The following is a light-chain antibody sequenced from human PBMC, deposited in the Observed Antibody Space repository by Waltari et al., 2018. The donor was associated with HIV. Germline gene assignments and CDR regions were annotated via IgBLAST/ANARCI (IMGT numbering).Light chain of an antibody. CDR2: DAS. CDR1: QTVSSS. CDR3: LRRSVWPLFT. Sequence: EIVLTQSPATLSLSPGERATLSCRASQTVSSSLAWYQQRPGQAPSLLIYDASIRAAGIPARFRVSGSGTDFSRTITGLEPEDSAVYYCLRRSVWPLFTFGQGTTLEIK. V-gene: IGKV3-11*01. J-gene: IGKJ2*01.